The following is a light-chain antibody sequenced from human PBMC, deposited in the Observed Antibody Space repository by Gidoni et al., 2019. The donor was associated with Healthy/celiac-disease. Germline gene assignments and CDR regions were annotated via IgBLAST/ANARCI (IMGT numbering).Light chain of an antibody. J-gene: IGKJ2*01. CDR1: QSISSY. Sequence: DIQMTQSPSSLSASVGDRVTITCRASQSISSYLNWYQQKPGKAPMLLIYAASSLQSGVPSRCSGSGSGTDFTLTISSLQPEDFATYYCQQSYSTLYTFGQGTKLEIK. CDR3: QQSYSTLYT. V-gene: IGKV1-39*01. CDR2: AAS.